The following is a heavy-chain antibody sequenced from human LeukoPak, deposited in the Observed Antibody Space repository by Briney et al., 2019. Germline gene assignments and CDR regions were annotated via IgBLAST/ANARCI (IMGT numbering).Heavy chain of an antibody. CDR3: ARSALYGDCGDFDY. J-gene: IGHJ4*02. V-gene: IGHV4-34*01. CDR1: GGSFSGYY. Sequence: SETLSLTCAVYGGSFSGYYWSWIRQPPGKGLEWIGEINHSGSTNYNPSLKSRVTVSVDTSKNQFSLKLSSVTAADTAVYYCARSALYGDCGDFDYWGQGTLVTVSS. D-gene: IGHD4-17*01. CDR2: INHSGST.